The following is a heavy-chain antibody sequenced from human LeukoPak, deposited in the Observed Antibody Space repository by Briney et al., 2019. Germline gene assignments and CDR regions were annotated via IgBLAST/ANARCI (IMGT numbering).Heavy chain of an antibody. D-gene: IGHD3-3*01. CDR1: GFTFSSSA. CDR3: ARGVPYASWSGPHYSDY. V-gene: IGHV3-23*01. CDR2: ISNNGGYT. Sequence: GGSLRLSCAASGFTFSSSAMSWVRQAPGKGLEWASAISNNGGYTYYADSVQGRFTISRDNSKSTLCLQMNSLRAEDAAVYYCARGVPYASWSGPHYSDYWGQGTLVTVSS. J-gene: IGHJ4*02.